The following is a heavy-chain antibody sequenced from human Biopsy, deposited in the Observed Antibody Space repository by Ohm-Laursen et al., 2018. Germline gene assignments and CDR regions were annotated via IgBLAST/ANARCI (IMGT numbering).Heavy chain of an antibody. CDR3: AKGQDLRGGAEYFQH. CDR1: GYTFTGQY. CDR2: INPPSGTT. J-gene: IGHJ1*01. D-gene: IGHD2-15*01. V-gene: IGHV1-2*02. Sequence: SVKVSCKASGYTFTGQYLHWVRQVPGQGLEWMGWINPPSGTTKFAQDFQCRVTMTRDTSITTAYMELRRLRSDDTAVYYCAKGQDLRGGAEYFQHWGQGALVTVSS.